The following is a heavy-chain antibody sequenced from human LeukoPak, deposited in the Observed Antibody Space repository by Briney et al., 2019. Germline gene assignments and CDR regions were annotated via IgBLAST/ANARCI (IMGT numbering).Heavy chain of an antibody. J-gene: IGHJ5*02. CDR3: ARLYCSVTSCYRPYNWFDP. V-gene: IGHV1-18*01. Sequence: ASVKVSCKASGYTFTSYGISWVRQAPGQGLEWMGWISAYNGNTNYAQKLQGRVTMTRGTSTNTAYMELRSLRSDDTVVYYCARLYCSVTSCYRPYNWFDPWGQGTLVTVSS. D-gene: IGHD2-2*01. CDR1: GYTFTSYG. CDR2: ISAYNGNT.